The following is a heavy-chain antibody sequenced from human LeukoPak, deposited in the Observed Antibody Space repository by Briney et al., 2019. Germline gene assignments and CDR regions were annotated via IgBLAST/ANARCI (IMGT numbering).Heavy chain of an antibody. V-gene: IGHV1-46*01. D-gene: IGHD6-19*01. J-gene: IGHJ3*02. CDR2: INPSGGST. CDR3: ARSQIEISSGWYADAFDI. Sequence: ASVKVSCKASGYTFTSYCMHWVPQAPGQGLEWMGIINPSGGSTSYAQKFQGRVTMTRDTSTSTVYMELSSLRSEDTAVYYCARSQIEISSGWYADAFDIWGQGTMVTVSS. CDR1: GYTFTSYC.